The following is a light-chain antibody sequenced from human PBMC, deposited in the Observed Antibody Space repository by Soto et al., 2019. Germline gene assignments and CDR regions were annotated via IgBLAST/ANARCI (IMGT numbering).Light chain of an antibody. CDR1: SSNLGDNT. J-gene: IGLJ1*01. V-gene: IGLV1-44*01. CDR3: AAWDASLDGYV. Sequence: QSVLTQPRSASGTPGQRVTISCSTSSSNLGDNTVNWYQHVPGTAPKLLIYSYDQRPSGVPDRFSGSKSGTSASLAISGLQSEDEAVYYCAAWDASLDGYVFGTGTQLTVL. CDR2: SYD.